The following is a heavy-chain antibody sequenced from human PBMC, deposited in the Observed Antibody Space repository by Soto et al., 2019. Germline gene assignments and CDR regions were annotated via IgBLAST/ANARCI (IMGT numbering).Heavy chain of an antibody. CDR3: AREADYSSGWRPFAD. J-gene: IGHJ4*02. V-gene: IGHV3-23*01. D-gene: IGHD6-19*01. Sequence: PGGSLRLSCAASGFTFSSYAMSWVRQAPGKGLEWVSAISDSGGSAYYADSVKGRFTISRDYSKNTLYLQMNSLRAEDTAVYYCAREADYSSGWRPFADWGQGVVVTVSS. CDR2: ISDSGGSA. CDR1: GFTFSSYA.